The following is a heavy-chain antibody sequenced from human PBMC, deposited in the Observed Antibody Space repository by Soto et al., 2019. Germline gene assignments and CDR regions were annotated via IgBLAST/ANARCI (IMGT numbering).Heavy chain of an antibody. D-gene: IGHD3-10*01. CDR1: GFTFTDSL. Sequence: ASVKVSCKTSGFTFTDSLIHWVRQAPGQGLEWMGWINPKRSTTDYPQKFQGRVTMTSDTSTSTAYMELSRLTFDDTAVYFCARAEDISDWLDPWGQGTPVTVSS. J-gene: IGHJ5*02. CDR3: ARAEDISDWLDP. V-gene: IGHV1-2*02. CDR2: INPKRSTT.